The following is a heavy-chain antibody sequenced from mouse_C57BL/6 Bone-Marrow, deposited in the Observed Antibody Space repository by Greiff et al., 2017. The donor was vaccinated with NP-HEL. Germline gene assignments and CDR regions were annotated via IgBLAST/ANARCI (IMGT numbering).Heavy chain of an antibody. Sequence: VQLKESGAELVRPGSSVKMSCKTSGYTFTSYGINWVKQRPGQGLEWIGYIYSGDGYTEYNEKFKGKATLTSDTSSSTAYMQLSSLTSEDSAIYYCAMGHWYFDVWGTGTAVTVTS. V-gene: IGHV1-58*01. CDR3: AMGHWYFDV. CDR2: IYSGDGYT. CDR1: GYTFTSYG. J-gene: IGHJ1*03.